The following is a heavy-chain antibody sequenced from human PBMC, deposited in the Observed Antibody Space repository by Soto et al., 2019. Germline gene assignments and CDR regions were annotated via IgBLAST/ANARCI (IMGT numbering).Heavy chain of an antibody. CDR2: ISATGGST. CDR3: AKDRLAGNFDY. CDR1: GFTFNNYA. Sequence: GSLRLSCAASGFTFNNYAMNCVRQAPGKGLEWVATISATGGSTYYADSVKGRFTISRDNSKNTLYLQMNGLRVEDTAVYYCAKDRLAGNFDYWGQGTQVTVSS. V-gene: IGHV3-23*01. J-gene: IGHJ4*02.